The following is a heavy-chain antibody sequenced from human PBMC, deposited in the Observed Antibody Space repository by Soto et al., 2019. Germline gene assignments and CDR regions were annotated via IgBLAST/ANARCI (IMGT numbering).Heavy chain of an antibody. CDR3: ARLGEYYQSLAP. CDR2: IYYGGTT. D-gene: IGHD2-2*01. V-gene: IGHV4-59*08. J-gene: IGHJ5*02. CDR1: GGSFSTNY. Sequence: PSQNLSLTCTASGGSFSTNYWSWIRQPPGKGLEWVGYIYYGGTTSYNPSLQSRVTISLETSKSQFSLRLTSVTAADTAVYYCARLGEYYQSLAPWGPGTLVT.